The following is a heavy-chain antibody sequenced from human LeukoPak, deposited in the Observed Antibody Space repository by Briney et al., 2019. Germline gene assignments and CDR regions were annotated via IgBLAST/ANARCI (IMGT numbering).Heavy chain of an antibody. CDR2: ISYDGRNK. Sequence: PGGSLRLSCAASGFTFSSYGMHWVRQAPGKGLEWVAVISYDGRNKYYADSVKGRFTISADKSISTAYLQWSSLKASDTAMYYCARHQRVADYYYYYMDVWGKGTTVTVSS. V-gene: IGHV3-30*03. D-gene: IGHD2-15*01. J-gene: IGHJ6*03. CDR3: ARHQRVADYYYYYMDV. CDR1: GFTFSSYG.